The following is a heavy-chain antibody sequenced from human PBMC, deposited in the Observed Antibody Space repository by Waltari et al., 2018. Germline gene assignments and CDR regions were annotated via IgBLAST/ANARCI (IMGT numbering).Heavy chain of an antibody. V-gene: IGHV4-30-4*08. J-gene: IGHJ3*02. CDR1: GGSISSGDYY. CDR3: ASDCSGGSCPLDAFDI. D-gene: IGHD2-15*01. CDR2: IYYSGST. Sequence: QVQLQESGPGLVKPSQTLSLTCTVSGGSISSGDYYWSWIRQPPGKGLEWIGYIYYSGSTYYNPSLKSRVTISVDTSKNQVSLKLSSVTAADTAVYYCASDCSGGSCPLDAFDIWGQGTMVTVSS.